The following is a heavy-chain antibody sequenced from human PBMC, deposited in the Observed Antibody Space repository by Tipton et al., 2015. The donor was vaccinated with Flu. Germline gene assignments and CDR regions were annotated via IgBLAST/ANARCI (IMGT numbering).Heavy chain of an antibody. CDR1: GFTFSSYS. J-gene: IGHJ4*02. Sequence: SLRLSCAASGFTFSSYSMNWVRQAPGKGLEWVSSISSSSSYIYYADSVKGRFTISRDNAKNSLYLQMNSLRAEDTAVYYCARDPLAARHEYYFDYWGQGTLVTVSS. CDR3: ARDPLAARHEYYFDY. D-gene: IGHD6-6*01. CDR2: ISSSSSYI. V-gene: IGHV3-21*01.